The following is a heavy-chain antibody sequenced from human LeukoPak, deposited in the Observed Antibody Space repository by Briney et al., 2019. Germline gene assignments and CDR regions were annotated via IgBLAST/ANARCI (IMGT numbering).Heavy chain of an antibody. CDR2: ISYDGSNK. V-gene: IGHV3-30-3*01. CDR1: GFTFRSYA. Sequence: GGSLRLSCAASGFTFRSYAMHWVRQAPGKGLEWVAVISYDGSNKYYADSVKGRFTISRDNSKNTLYLQMNSLRAEDTAVYYCARSYGDYGLDAFDIWGQGTMVTVSS. D-gene: IGHD4-17*01. CDR3: ARSYGDYGLDAFDI. J-gene: IGHJ3*02.